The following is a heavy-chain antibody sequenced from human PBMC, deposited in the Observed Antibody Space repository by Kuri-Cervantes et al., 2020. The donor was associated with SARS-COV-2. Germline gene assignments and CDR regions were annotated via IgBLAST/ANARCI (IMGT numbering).Heavy chain of an antibody. CDR1: GFTFSSYD. CDR3: ARGESGYDPFDY. V-gene: IGHV3-13*01. D-gene: IGHD5-12*01. J-gene: IGHJ4*02. Sequence: GESLKISCAASGFTFSSYDMHWVRQATGKGLEWVSAIGTAGDTYYPGSVKGRFTISRDNPQNSLYLQMNSLRAEDTAVYYCARGESGYDPFDYWGQGTLVTVSS. CDR2: IGTAGDT.